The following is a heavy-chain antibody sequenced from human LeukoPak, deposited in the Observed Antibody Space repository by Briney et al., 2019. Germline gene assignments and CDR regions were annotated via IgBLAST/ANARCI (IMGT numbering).Heavy chain of an antibody. J-gene: IGHJ5*02. V-gene: IGHV1-18*01. CDR1: GYTFTNYG. D-gene: IGHD6-19*01. CDR2: INAANGNT. Sequence: ASVKVSCKASGYTFTNYGFSWVRQAPGQGLEWMGWINAANGNTQYSQKFQGRVTITRDTSASTAYMELSSLRSEDTAVYYCARGAPIRVAVAATFDPWGQGTLVTVPS. CDR3: ARGAPIRVAVAATFDP.